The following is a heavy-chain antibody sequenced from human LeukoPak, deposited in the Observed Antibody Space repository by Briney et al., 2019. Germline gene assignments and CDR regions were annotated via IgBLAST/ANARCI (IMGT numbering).Heavy chain of an antibody. CDR2: VSGSGGST. CDR1: GFTFSRYA. V-gene: IGHV3-23*01. J-gene: IGHJ4*02. Sequence: PGGSLRLSCAPSGFTFSRYAVSWVPQAPGGGREWVSAVSGSGGSTYYADSVKGRFTISRDNSKNTLYLQMNSLRAEDTAVYYCAKDSSSWYARGFYYFDYWGQGTLVTVSS. D-gene: IGHD6-13*01. CDR3: AKDSSSWYARGFYYFDY.